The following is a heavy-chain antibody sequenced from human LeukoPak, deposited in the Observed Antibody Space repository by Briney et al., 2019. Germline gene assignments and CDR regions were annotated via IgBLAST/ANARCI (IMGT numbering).Heavy chain of an antibody. CDR2: IYTSGTT. D-gene: IGHD3-9*01. V-gene: IGHV4-38-2*02. CDR3: AREVSDYDILTGWIDY. J-gene: IGHJ4*02. CDR1: GYSISSGYY. Sequence: SETLSLTCTVSGYSISSGYYWGWIRQPPGKGLEWIGRIYTSGTTNYNPSLKSRVTISVGTSKSQFSLRLSSVTAADTAVYYCAREVSDYDILTGWIDYWGQGTLVSVSS.